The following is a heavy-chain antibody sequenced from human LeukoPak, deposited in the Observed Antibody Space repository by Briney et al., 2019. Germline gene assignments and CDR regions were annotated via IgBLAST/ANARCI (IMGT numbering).Heavy chain of an antibody. Sequence: KPSETLSLTCTVSGGSISSHYWSWIRQPPGKGLEWIGYIYYSGSTNYNPSLKSRGTISVDTSKNQFSLKLSSVTAADTAVYYCAITYPDAFDIWGQGTMVTVSS. CDR2: IYYSGST. CDR1: GGSISSHY. CDR3: AITYPDAFDI. V-gene: IGHV4-59*11. J-gene: IGHJ3*02.